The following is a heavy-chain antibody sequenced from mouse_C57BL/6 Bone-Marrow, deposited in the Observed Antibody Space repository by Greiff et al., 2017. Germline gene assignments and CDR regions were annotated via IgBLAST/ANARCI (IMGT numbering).Heavy chain of an antibody. V-gene: IGHV5-6*01. Sequence: EVQRVESGGDLVKPGGSLKLSCAASGFTFSSYGMSWVRQTPDKRLEWVATISSGGSYTYYPDSVKGRFTISRDNAKNTLYLQMSSLKSEDTAMYYCARHPEGFAYWGQGTLVTVSA. CDR3: ARHPEGFAY. CDR2: ISSGGSYT. CDR1: GFTFSSYG. J-gene: IGHJ3*01.